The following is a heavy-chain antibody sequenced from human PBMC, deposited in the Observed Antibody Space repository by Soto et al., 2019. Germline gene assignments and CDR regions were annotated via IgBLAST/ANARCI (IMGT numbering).Heavy chain of an antibody. CDR3: ARARWYDAFDV. Sequence: PSDTLSRTSVVPGFFISSGNYWGWIRKPPGKGLEWIGSIFHGGNTYYNPSLKSRVTISVDMSKNQFSLKLNSVTAADTAVYYCARARWYDAFDVWGQGSVVTVSS. D-gene: IGHD2-15*01. CDR2: IFHGGNT. CDR1: GFFISSGNY. J-gene: IGHJ3*01. V-gene: IGHV4-38-2*01.